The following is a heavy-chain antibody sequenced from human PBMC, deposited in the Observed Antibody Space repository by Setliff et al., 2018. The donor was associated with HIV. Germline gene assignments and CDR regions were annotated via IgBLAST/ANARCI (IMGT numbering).Heavy chain of an antibody. CDR3: ARGKQMSRRSDAFDI. CDR1: GYTFTTYG. V-gene: IGHV1-18*01. Sequence: ASVKVSCKPSGYTFTTYGLSWVRQAPGQGLEWMGWISAYNGNTNYAQKFQGRVTVTRDTSTSTVYMELSGLKSEDTAMYYCARGKQMSRRSDAFDIWGQGTKVTVSS. J-gene: IGHJ3*02. CDR2: ISAYNGNT. D-gene: IGHD6-6*01.